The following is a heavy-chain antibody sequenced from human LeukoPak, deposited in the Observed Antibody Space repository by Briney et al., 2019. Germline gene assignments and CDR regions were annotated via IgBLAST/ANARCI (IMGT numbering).Heavy chain of an antibody. Sequence: PGGSLRLSCAASGFTFSSYGMHWVRQAPGKGLEWVAVISYDGSNKYYADSVKGRFTISRDNSKNTLYLQMNSLRAEDTAVNYCAKGDWNDVPGYYYYGMDVWGQGTTVTVSS. J-gene: IGHJ6*02. CDR3: AKGDWNDVPGYYYYGMDV. CDR2: ISYDGSNK. V-gene: IGHV3-30*18. D-gene: IGHD1-1*01. CDR1: GFTFSSYG.